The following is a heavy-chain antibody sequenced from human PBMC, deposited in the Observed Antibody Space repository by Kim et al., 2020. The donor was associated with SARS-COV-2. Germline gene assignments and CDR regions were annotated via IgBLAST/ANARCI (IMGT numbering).Heavy chain of an antibody. CDR1: GGSISSSSYY. J-gene: IGHJ4*02. D-gene: IGHD6-13*01. CDR2: IYYSGST. V-gene: IGHV4-39*01. CDR3: ARPAPGYSSTWQPFDY. Sequence: SETLSLTCTVSGGSISSSSYYWGWIRQPPGKGLEWIGSIYYSGSTYYNPSLKSRVTISVDTSKNQFSLKLSSVTAADTAVYYCARPAPGYSSTWQPFDYWGQETLVTVSS.